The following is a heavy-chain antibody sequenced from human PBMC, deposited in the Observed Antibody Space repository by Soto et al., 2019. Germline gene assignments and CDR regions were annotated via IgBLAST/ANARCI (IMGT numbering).Heavy chain of an antibody. D-gene: IGHD6-13*01. CDR1: GDSVSSYTST. J-gene: IGHJ5*01. Sequence: SQTLSLTCAISGDSVSSYTSTWNWIRHSPSRGLEWLGRTYYRSKWYNDYAVSVKSRITINPDTSNNQLSLQLNSVTPDDTAVYDCVRLIGSSWLDSWGQGTLVTVSS. V-gene: IGHV6-1*01. CDR2: TYYRSKWYN. CDR3: VRLIGSSWLDS.